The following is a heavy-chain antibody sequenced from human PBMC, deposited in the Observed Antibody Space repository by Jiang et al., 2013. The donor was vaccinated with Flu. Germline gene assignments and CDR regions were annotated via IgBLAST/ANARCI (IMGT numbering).Heavy chain of an antibody. CDR1: EFILSNYV. CDR3: AKGWNSLSFYVDH. CDR2: ISGSGST. D-gene: IGHD1-1*01. J-gene: IGHJ4*02. V-gene: IGHV3-23*01. Sequence: VQLLESGGGLIQPGGSLRLSCAASEFILSNYVMAWVRQAPGKGLEWVSAISGSGSTYYSDSVKGRFTISRDNSKNTLHLQMNSLRAEDTAVYYCAKGWNSLSFYVDHWGQGTLVTVSS.